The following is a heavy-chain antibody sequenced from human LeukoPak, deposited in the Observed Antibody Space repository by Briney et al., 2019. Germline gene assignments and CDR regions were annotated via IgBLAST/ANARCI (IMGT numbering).Heavy chain of an antibody. CDR1: GFTFSSYS. D-gene: IGHD4-17*01. Sequence: PGGSLRLSCAASGFTFSSYSMKWVRQAPGKGLEWVSYISSSSSTIFYADSVKGRFTISRDNSKRTLSLQMNSLRLDDTALYYCAKFSYGGYVAWGQGTLVTVSS. J-gene: IGHJ5*02. V-gene: IGHV3-48*01. CDR3: AKFSYGGYVA. CDR2: ISSSSSTI.